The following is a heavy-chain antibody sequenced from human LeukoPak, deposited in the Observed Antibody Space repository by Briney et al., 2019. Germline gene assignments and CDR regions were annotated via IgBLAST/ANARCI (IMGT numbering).Heavy chain of an antibody. J-gene: IGHJ6*03. CDR1: GGSISSRSYY. CDR3: ARHRRYCSSTSCYMPYYMDV. CDR2: IYYSGST. Sequence: SETLSLTCTVSGGSISSRSYYWGWIRQPPGKGLEWIGSIYYSGSTYYNPSLESRVTISVDTSKNQFSLKLSSVTAADTAVYYCARHRRYCSSTSCYMPYYMDVWGKGTTVTVSS. V-gene: IGHV4-39*01. D-gene: IGHD2-2*02.